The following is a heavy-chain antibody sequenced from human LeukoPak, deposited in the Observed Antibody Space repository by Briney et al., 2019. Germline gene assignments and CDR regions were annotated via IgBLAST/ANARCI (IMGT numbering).Heavy chain of an antibody. D-gene: IGHD6-19*01. Sequence: PGGSLRLSCAASGFTFSSYAMHWVRQAPGKGLEWVAVITYDGSNKYYADSVKGRFTISRDNSKNTLYLQMNGLRAEDTAVYYCARPPSSSGWSAFDYWGQGTLVTVSS. J-gene: IGHJ4*02. CDR2: ITYDGSNK. V-gene: IGHV3-30*04. CDR1: GFTFSSYA. CDR3: ARPPSSSGWSAFDY.